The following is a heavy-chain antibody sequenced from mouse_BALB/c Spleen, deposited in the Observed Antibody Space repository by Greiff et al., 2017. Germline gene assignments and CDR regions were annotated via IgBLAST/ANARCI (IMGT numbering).Heavy chain of an antibody. D-gene: IGHD1-1*01. CDR2: ISNGGGST. V-gene: IGHV5-12-2*01. CDR3: ARQNYYGGFAY. Sequence: EVMLVESGGGLVQPGGSLKLSCAASGFTFSSYTMSWVRQTPEKRLEWVAYISNGGGSTYYPDTVKGRFTISRDNAKNTLYLQMSSLKSEDTAMYYCARQNYYGGFAYWGQGTLVTVSA. CDR1: GFTFSSYT. J-gene: IGHJ3*01.